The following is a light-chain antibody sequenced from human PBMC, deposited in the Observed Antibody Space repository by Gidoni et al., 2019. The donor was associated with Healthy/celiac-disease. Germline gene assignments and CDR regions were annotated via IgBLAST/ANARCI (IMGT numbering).Light chain of an antibody. CDR3: QQYGSSRYT. Sequence: SSYLAWYQQKPGQAPRLLIYGASSRATGIPDRFSGSGSGTDFTLTISRLEPEDFAVYYCQQYGSSRYTFXQXTKLXIK. J-gene: IGKJ2*01. CDR1: SSY. CDR2: GAS. V-gene: IGKV3-20*01.